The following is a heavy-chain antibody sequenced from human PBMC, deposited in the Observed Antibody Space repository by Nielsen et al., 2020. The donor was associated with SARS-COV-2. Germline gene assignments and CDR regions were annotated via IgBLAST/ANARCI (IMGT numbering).Heavy chain of an antibody. Sequence: VRQAPGKGLEWVSSISSDGNYFSYADSVKGRFTISRDNSKNTLYLQMNSLRAEDTAVYYCAKDRTDYWGQGTLVTVSS. J-gene: IGHJ4*02. V-gene: IGHV3-23*01. CDR2: ISSDGNYF. CDR3: AKDRTDY.